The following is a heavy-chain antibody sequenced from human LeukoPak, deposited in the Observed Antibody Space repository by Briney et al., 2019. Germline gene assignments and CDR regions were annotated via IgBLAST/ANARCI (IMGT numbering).Heavy chain of an antibody. J-gene: IGHJ4*02. Sequence: GSLRLSCAASGFTFSTYWMHWVRQAPGKGLVWVSRINSDGSSTYYADSVKGRFTISRDNSKNTLYLQMNSLRAEDTAVFYCAKDTTQREPYYFDYWGQGTLVTVSS. CDR2: INSDGSST. V-gene: IGHV3-74*01. CDR1: GFTFSTYW. CDR3: AKDTTQREPYYFDY. D-gene: IGHD1-14*01.